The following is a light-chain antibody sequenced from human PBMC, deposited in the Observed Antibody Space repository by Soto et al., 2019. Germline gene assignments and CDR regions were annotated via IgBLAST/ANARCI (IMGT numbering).Light chain of an antibody. V-gene: IGKV2-30*01. J-gene: IGKJ2*01. CDR3: MQGTDWPYT. CDR2: KVS. Sequence: DIVMTQSPLSLPVTLGQPASISCRSSQSPVTTDGNTYLNWFQQRPGQSPRRLIYKVSIRDSGVPYRFSGSGSGTEFTLKISRVEVEDVGVYFCMQGTDWPYTFGQGTKLEI. CDR1: QSPVTTDGNTY.